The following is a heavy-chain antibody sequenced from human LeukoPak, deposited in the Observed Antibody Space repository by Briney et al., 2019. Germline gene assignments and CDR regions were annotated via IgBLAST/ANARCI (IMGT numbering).Heavy chain of an antibody. J-gene: IGHJ3*02. CDR2: IYSGGST. CDR1: GFTVSSNY. CDR3: ARDPHSSGWYPSAFDI. D-gene: IGHD6-19*01. V-gene: IGHV3-66*01. Sequence: GGSLRLSCAASGFTVSSNYMSWVRQAPGKGLEWVSVIYSGGSTYYADSVKGRFTISRNNSKNTLYLQMNSLRAEDTAVYYCARDPHSSGWYPSAFDIWGQGTMVTVSS.